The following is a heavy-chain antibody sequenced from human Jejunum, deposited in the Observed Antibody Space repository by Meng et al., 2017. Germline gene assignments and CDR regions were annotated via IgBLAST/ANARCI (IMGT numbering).Heavy chain of an antibody. V-gene: IGHV4-34*01. J-gene: IGHJ4*02. CDR3: ARGNEYSNYGADF. Sequence: KLKQWGAGRLKPSETLSLTCAVYGGSISDYYWTWIRQPPGKGLEWIGELNDSGSTNYNPSLKSRVTISVDTSKSQFYLRVSSVTAADTAVYYCARGNEYSNYGADFWGQGTLVTVSS. CDR1: GGSISDYY. CDR2: LNDSGST. D-gene: IGHD4-11*01.